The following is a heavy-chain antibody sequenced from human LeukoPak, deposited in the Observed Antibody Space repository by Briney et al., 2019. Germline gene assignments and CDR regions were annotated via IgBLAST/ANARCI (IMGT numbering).Heavy chain of an antibody. Sequence: GGSLRLSCAASGFTFSSYGMHWVRQAPGKGLEWVAVISYDGSNKYYADSVKGRFTISRDNSKNTLYLQMNSLRAEDTAVYYCARYYSHTSAWSEGGLDQWGQGTLVTVSS. CDR2: ISYDGSNK. CDR3: ARYYSHTSAWSEGGLDQ. V-gene: IGHV3-30*03. D-gene: IGHD6-19*01. CDR1: GFTFSSYG. J-gene: IGHJ4*02.